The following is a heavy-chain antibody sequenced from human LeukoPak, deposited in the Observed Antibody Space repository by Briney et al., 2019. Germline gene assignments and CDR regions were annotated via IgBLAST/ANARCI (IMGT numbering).Heavy chain of an antibody. Sequence: SETLSLTCTVSSGSVTSSSHYWGWLRQPPGKGLEWIGSIYYSGDTYYNPSLQSRVTISVDTSKSHFSLRLSSVTAADTAVYYCARVRMATIIDYWGQGTLVTVSS. CDR3: ARVRMATIIDY. D-gene: IGHD5-12*01. CDR2: IYYSGDT. V-gene: IGHV4-39*02. J-gene: IGHJ4*02. CDR1: SGSVTSSSHY.